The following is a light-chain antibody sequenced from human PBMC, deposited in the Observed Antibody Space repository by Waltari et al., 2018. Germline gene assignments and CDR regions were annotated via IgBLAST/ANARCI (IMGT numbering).Light chain of an antibody. Sequence: IVLTQSPATLSWSPGERATLSCRASQSVSSSLAWYQQKPGQTPRLLIYDTSKRATVIPARFSGSGSGTDFTLTISSLEPEDFAVYYCQHRTTWPPSLTFGGGTRVEVK. CDR2: DTS. V-gene: IGKV3-11*01. J-gene: IGKJ4*01. CDR3: QHRTTWPPSLT. CDR1: QSVSSS.